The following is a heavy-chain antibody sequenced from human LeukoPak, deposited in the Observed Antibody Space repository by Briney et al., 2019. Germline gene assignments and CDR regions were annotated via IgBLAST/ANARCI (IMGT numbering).Heavy chain of an antibody. Sequence: GGSLRLSCTASGFIVSSNYMSWVRQAPGKGLQWVSVIYSGGSTYYTDSVKGRFTISRDNSKNTLYLQMNSLRAEDTAVYYCAKEVGGDFWSGYYRGDYWGQGTLVTVSS. CDR1: GFIVSSNY. J-gene: IGHJ4*02. CDR2: IYSGGST. CDR3: AKEVGGDFWSGYYRGDY. D-gene: IGHD3-3*01. V-gene: IGHV3-53*05.